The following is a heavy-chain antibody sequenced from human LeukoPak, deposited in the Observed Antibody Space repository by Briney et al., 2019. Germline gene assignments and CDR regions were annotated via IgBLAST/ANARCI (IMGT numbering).Heavy chain of an antibody. CDR2: INSRGDTA. CDR3: AKGAGSNWFDP. Sequence: PGGSLRLSCAASGFPFSTYAMSRVRRAPGEGLQWVSSINSRGDTAYYADSVKGRFAVSRDNSRNTLSLQMDSLRVEDTAVYYCAKGAGSNWFDPWGQGTLVTVSS. CDR1: GFPFSTYA. V-gene: IGHV3-23*01. J-gene: IGHJ5*02. D-gene: IGHD3-10*01.